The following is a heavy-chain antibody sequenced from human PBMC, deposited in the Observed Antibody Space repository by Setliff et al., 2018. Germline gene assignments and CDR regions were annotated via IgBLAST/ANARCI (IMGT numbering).Heavy chain of an antibody. J-gene: IGHJ5*02. D-gene: IGHD3-22*01. CDR3: AKRHPDYYDSSGNWFDP. V-gene: IGHV4-34*01. CDR1: GYSISSGYY. CDR2: INHSGST. Sequence: SETLSLTCAVSGYSISSGYYWSWIRQPPGKGLEWIGEINHSGSTNYNPSLKSRVTISVDTSKNQFSLKLSSVTAADTAVYYCAKRHPDYYDSSGNWFDPWGQGTLVTVS.